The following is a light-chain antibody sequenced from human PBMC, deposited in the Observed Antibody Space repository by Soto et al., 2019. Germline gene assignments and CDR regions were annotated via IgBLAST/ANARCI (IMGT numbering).Light chain of an antibody. J-gene: IGKJ2*01. V-gene: IGKV3-20*01. CDR1: QRVSSSY. Sequence: PGERATLSCRASQRVSSSYLAWYQQKPGQAPRLLIHGASSRATGIADRFSGSGSGTDFTLTISRLEPEDFAVYYCQQYGSSPLYTFGQGTKLEIK. CDR2: GAS. CDR3: QQYGSSPLYT.